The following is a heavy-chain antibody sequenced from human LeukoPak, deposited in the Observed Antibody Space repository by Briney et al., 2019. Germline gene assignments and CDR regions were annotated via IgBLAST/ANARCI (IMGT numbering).Heavy chain of an antibody. J-gene: IGHJ4*02. D-gene: IGHD6-19*01. Sequence: GGSLRLSCAASGFTFGSYSMNWVRQAPGKGLEWVSSTSSSSSYIYYADSVKGRFTISRDNAKNSLYLQMNSLRAEDTAVYYCARVGVRYSSGGTFDYWGQGTLVTVSS. V-gene: IGHV3-21*01. CDR1: GFTFGSYS. CDR2: TSSSSSYI. CDR3: ARVGVRYSSGGTFDY.